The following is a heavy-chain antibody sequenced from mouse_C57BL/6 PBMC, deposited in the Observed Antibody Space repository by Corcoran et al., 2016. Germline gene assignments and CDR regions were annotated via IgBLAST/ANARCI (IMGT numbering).Heavy chain of an antibody. CDR1: GYTFTSYW. D-gene: IGHD1-1*01. CDR3: AKHGGSSPYYYAMDY. CDR2: INPSNGGT. V-gene: IGHV1-53*01. Sequence: QVQLQQPGTELVKPGASVKLSCKASGYTFTSYWMHWVKQRPGQGLEWIGNINPSNGGTNYNEKFKSKATLTVDKSSSTAYMQLSSLTSEDSAVYYCAKHGGSSPYYYAMDYWGQGTSVTVSS. J-gene: IGHJ4*01.